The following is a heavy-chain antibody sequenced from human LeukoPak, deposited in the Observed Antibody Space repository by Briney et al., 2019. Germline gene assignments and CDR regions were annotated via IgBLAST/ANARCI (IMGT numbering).Heavy chain of an antibody. Sequence: PGGSLRLSCAAPGFTFSSYAMSWVRQAPGKGLEWVSAISGSGGSTYYADSVKGRFTISRDNSKNTLYLQMNSLRAEDTAVYYCAKVFAYDSPRYLDYWGQGTLVTVSS. CDR2: ISGSGGST. CDR3: AKVFAYDSPRYLDY. V-gene: IGHV3-23*01. CDR1: GFTFSSYA. D-gene: IGHD3-22*01. J-gene: IGHJ4*02.